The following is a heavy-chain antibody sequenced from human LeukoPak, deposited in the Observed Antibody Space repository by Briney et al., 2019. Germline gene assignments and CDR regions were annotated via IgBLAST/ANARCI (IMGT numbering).Heavy chain of an antibody. CDR2: IKRDVSEK. CDR3: ARTPGILLFDY. D-gene: IGHD5-18*01. Sequence: PGGSLRLSCAASGFTSSRHWMSWVRQAPGKGLEWVANIKRDVSEKYYVDSVKGRFTISRDNAKNSLYLQMNSLTAEDTAVYYCARTPGILLFDYWGQGTLVTVSS. J-gene: IGHJ4*02. V-gene: IGHV3-7*05. CDR1: GFTSSRHW.